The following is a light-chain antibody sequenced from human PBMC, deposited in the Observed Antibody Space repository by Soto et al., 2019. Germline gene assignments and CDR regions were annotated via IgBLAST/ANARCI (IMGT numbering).Light chain of an antibody. CDR1: QTVGVR. J-gene: IGKJ1*01. Sequence: EIVLTQSPATLSSSPGERATLSCRASQTVGVRLAWYQHKPDQAPRLIIYEASNRAAGIPARFSGSGSGTDFTLTITSLEPEDFAFYYCHQRQRWPRTFGQGTKVEIE. V-gene: IGKV3-11*01. CDR2: EAS. CDR3: HQRQRWPRT.